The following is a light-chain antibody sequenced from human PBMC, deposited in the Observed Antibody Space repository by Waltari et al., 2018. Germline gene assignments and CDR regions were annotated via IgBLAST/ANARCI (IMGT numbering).Light chain of an antibody. CDR2: WAS. J-gene: IGKJ2*01. V-gene: IGKV4-1*01. CDR1: QSVLYSSNNKNY. Sequence: DIVMPQSPESLAVSLCEGDTINCKYSQSVLYSSNNKNYLAWYQQKPGQPPKLLIYWASTRESGVPDRFSGSGSGTDFTLTISSLQAEDVAVYYCQQYYSTPPMHTFGQGTKLEIK. CDR3: QQYYSTPPMHT.